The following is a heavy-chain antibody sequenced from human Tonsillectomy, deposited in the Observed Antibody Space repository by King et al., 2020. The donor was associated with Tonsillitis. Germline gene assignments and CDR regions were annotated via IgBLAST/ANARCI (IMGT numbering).Heavy chain of an antibody. V-gene: IGHV4-61*02. Sequence: VQLQESGPGLVKPSQTLSLTCTASGGSISSGSYYWSWIRQPAGKGLEWIGRIYTSGSTNYNPSLKSRVTMSVDTSKNQFSLKLSSVTAADTAVYYCARAKVTQYYYYYYYMDVWGKGTTVTVSS. CDR3: ARAKVTQYYYYYYYMDV. CDR2: IYTSGST. D-gene: IGHD5-18*01. J-gene: IGHJ6*03. CDR1: GGSISSGSYY.